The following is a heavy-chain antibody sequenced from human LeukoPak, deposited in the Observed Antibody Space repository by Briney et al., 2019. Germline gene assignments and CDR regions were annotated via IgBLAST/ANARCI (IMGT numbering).Heavy chain of an antibody. Sequence: GGSLRLSCAASGFTFSSYAMSWVRQAPGKGLEWVSGISDSGGNTYYADSVKGRFTISRDNSRNTLYLQMNSLRAEDTAVYFCAKRRGYCSGGSCSIIGLDYWGQGTLVTVSS. D-gene: IGHD2-15*01. CDR2: ISDSGGNT. J-gene: IGHJ4*02. V-gene: IGHV3-23*01. CDR3: AKRRGYCSGGSCSIIGLDY. CDR1: GFTFSSYA.